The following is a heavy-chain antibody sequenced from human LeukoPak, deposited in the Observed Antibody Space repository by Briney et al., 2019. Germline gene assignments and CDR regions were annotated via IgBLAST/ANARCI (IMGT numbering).Heavy chain of an antibody. J-gene: IGHJ4*02. CDR3: AKRGGTNSWYVIGY. Sequence: GGSLRLSCAASGFTFSSYGMHWVRQAPGKGLEWVAVVSFYGINKYYADSVKGRFTISRDNSKNTLYLQMDSLTAEDTAVYYCAKRGGTNSWYVIGYWGQGTLVTVSS. CDR2: VSFYGINK. V-gene: IGHV3-30*18. D-gene: IGHD6-13*01. CDR1: GFTFSSYG.